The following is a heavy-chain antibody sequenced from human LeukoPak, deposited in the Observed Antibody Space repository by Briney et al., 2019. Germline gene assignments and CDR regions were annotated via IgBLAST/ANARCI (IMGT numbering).Heavy chain of an antibody. J-gene: IGHJ4*02. V-gene: IGHV4-59*08. CDR1: GGSISSYY. CDR2: ISDIGSI. CDR3: AGHHPRNTVDF. D-gene: IGHD2/OR15-2a*01. Sequence: PSETLSLTCTVSGGSISSYYWSWIRQPPGXXXEWIAYISDIGSINYNPSLKSRVTISLDTSKNQFSLKLSSVTAADTAVYYCAGHHPRNTVDFWGQGTLVTVSS.